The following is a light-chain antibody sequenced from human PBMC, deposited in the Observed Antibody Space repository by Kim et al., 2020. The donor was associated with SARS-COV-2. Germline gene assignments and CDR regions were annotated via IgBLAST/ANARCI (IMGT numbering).Light chain of an antibody. J-gene: IGKJ4*01. CDR3: QQYDSLPLT. CDR2: DAS. V-gene: IGKV1-33*01. Sequence: DIQMTQSPPSLSASIGDRVTITCQASQDITYYLNWYLQKPGTAPKLLIYDASMLQTGVPSRLSGSGSGTNFTFTISSPQPEDIATYYCQQYDSLPLTFGGGTKVDIK. CDR1: QDITYY.